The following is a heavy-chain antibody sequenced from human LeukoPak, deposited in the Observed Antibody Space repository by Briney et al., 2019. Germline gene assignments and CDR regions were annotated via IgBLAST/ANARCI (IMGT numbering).Heavy chain of an antibody. D-gene: IGHD6-19*01. V-gene: IGHV4-61*02. J-gene: IGHJ6*03. Sequence: PSETLSLTCTVSGGSISSGRYYWGWIRQPAGKGLEWIGRIYTSGSTNYNPSLKSRVTISVDTTKNKFSLKLSSVTAADTAVYYCARDRGYSSGWPYYYYYMDVWGKGTTVTVSS. CDR2: IYTSGST. CDR3: ARDRGYSSGWPYYYYYMDV. CDR1: GGSISSGRYY.